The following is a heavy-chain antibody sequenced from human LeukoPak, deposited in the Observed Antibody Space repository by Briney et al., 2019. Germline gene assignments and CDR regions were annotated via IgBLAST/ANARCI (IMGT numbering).Heavy chain of an antibody. CDR1: GFTFGTYW. D-gene: IGHD4/OR15-4a*01. CDR2: INQDGSDK. Sequence: HPGGSLRLSCAASGFTFGTYWMSWVRQAPGKGLEWVANINQDGSDKRYVDSVKGRFTVSRDNVENSLYLQMNTLITEDTALYFCAGLGVPTYFDQWSQGTLVTVSS. V-gene: IGHV3-7*01. J-gene: IGHJ4*02. CDR3: AGLGVPTYFDQ.